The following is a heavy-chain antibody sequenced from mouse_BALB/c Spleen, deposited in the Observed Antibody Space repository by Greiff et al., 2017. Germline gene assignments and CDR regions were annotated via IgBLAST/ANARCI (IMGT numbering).Heavy chain of an antibody. Sequence: VKLVESGAELVKPGASVKLSCKASGYTFTSYYMYWVKQRPGQGLEWIGEINPSNGGTNFNEKFKSKATLTVDKSSSTAYMQLSSLTSEDSAVYYCTRDYGSSSWFAYWGQGTLVTVSA. CDR2: INPSNGGT. V-gene: IGHV1S81*02. J-gene: IGHJ3*01. D-gene: IGHD1-1*01. CDR1: GYTFTSYY. CDR3: TRDYGSSSWFAY.